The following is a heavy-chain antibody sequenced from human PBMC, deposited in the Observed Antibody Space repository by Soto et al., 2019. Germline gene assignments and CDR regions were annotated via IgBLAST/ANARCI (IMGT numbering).Heavy chain of an antibody. J-gene: IGHJ4*02. D-gene: IGHD2-21*01. CDR1: GLTFSKFE. Sequence: EVQMVESGGGLVQPGGSLRLSCEVSGLTFSKFEMTWVRQAPGQGLEWVSSISSDGATIYYADSVKGRFTISRDNDKILPYLQMNSLKGEDTATYYCVRVGIVARPYWGQGTPGTVSA. CDR2: ISSDGATI. CDR3: VRVGIVARPY. V-gene: IGHV3-48*03.